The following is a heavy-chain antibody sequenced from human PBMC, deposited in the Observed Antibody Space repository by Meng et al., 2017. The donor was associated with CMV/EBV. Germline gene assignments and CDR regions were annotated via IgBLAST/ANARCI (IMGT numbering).Heavy chain of an antibody. CDR3: ARVPDTIFGVVIKDFQH. CDR2: INPNSGGT. D-gene: IGHD3-3*01. V-gene: IGHV1-2*02. CDR1: YTFTGYY. Sequence: YTFTGYYMHWVRQAPGQGLEWMGWINPNSGGTNYAQKFQGRVTMTRDTSISTAYMELSRLRSDDTAVYYCARVPDTIFGVVIKDFQHWGQGTLVTVSS. J-gene: IGHJ1*01.